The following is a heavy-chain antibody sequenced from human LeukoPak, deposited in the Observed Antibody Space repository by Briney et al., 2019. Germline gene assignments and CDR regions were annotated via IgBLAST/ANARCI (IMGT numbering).Heavy chain of an antibody. CDR3: ALQGVRGVSYFFDY. CDR1: GYTFTNYA. Sequence: APVKVSCKASGYTFTNYAMHWVRLAPGQRLEWMGWINGDNGNTESSQKFQGRVTITWDTSATTAYMELSSLRSEDTAVYYCALQGVRGVSYFFDYWGQGTLVTVSS. D-gene: IGHD3-10*01. J-gene: IGHJ4*02. V-gene: IGHV1-3*01. CDR2: INGDNGNT.